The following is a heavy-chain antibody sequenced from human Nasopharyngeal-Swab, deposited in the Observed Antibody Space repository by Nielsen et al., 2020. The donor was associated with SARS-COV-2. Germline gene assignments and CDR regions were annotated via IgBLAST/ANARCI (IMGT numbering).Heavy chain of an antibody. CDR1: GFTFIDYY. CDR3: TAGFHFDY. V-gene: IGHV3-72*01. CDR2: TRSKADSYTT. Sequence: GGSLRLSFAASGFTFIDYYLDWVRQAPGKGLEWVGRTRSKADSYTTEYAASVKGRFTISRDESKNSLYLQMNSLKTEDTAVYYCTAGFHFDYWGQGILVTVSS. J-gene: IGHJ4*02.